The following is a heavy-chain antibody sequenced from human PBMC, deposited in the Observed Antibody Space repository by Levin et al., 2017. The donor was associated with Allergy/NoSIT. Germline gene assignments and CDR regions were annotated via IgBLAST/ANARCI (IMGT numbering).Heavy chain of an antibody. J-gene: IGHJ4*02. CDR2: IYLSGST. CDR1: GGSISSGGYS. Sequence: LRLSCAVSGGSISSGGYSWSWIRQPPGKGLEWIGNIYLSGSTNDNPSLKSRVTMSVDRSKNQFSLKLSYVTAADTAVYYCARVAGYSYGYYFDYWGPGPLVTVSS. CDR3: ARVAGYSYGYYFDY. V-gene: IGHV4-30-2*01. D-gene: IGHD5-18*01.